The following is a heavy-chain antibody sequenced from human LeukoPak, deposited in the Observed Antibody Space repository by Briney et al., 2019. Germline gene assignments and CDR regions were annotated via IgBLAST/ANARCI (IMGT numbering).Heavy chain of an antibody. CDR3: ARGTGYCSGGSCGSY. CDR1: GFTLSSYS. J-gene: IGHJ4*02. Sequence: PGGSLRLSCAASGFTLSSYSMNWVRQAPGKGLEWVSYISSSSSTIYYADSVKGRFTISRDNAKNSLYLQMNSLRAEDTAVYYCARGTGYCSGGSCGSYWGQGTLVTVSS. V-gene: IGHV3-48*01. CDR2: ISSSSSTI. D-gene: IGHD2-15*01.